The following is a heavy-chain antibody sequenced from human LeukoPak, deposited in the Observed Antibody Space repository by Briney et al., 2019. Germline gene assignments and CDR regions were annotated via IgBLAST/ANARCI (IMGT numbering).Heavy chain of an antibody. CDR2: IYYSGST. D-gene: IGHD3-22*01. J-gene: IGHJ4*02. CDR1: GGSISSYY. V-gene: IGHV4-59*01. Sequence: KTSETLSLTCTVSGGSISSYYWSWIRQPPGKGLEWIGYIYYSGSTNYNPSLRSRVTISVDTSKNQFSLKLSSVTAADTAVYYCARAFSSGYLFDYWGQGTLVTVSS. CDR3: ARAFSSGYLFDY.